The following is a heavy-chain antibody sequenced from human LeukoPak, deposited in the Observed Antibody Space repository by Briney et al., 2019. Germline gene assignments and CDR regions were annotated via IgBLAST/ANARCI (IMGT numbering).Heavy chain of an antibody. J-gene: IGHJ6*03. CDR1: GGSISSSSYY. D-gene: IGHD1-26*01. V-gene: IGHV4-39*01. Sequence: SETLSLTCTVSGGSISSSSYYWSWIRQPPGKGLEWVGEINHSGSTNYNPSLKSRVTISVDTSKNQFSLKLSSVTAADTAVYYCARQVGYYYYYYMDVWGKGTTVTVSS. CDR3: ARQVGYYYYYYMDV. CDR2: INHSGST.